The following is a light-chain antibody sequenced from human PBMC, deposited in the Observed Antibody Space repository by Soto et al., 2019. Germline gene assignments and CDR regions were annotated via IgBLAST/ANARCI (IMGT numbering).Light chain of an antibody. CDR1: QSVSSN. V-gene: IGKV3-15*01. J-gene: IGKJ2*01. Sequence: EIVMTQSPATLSVSPGEGATLSCRASQSVSSNLAWYQQKPGQAPRLLIFGASTRATGIPARFSGSGSGTEFTLTISSLQAEDFAVYYCQQYNNWPVYTFGQGTKLEIK. CDR2: GAS. CDR3: QQYNNWPVYT.